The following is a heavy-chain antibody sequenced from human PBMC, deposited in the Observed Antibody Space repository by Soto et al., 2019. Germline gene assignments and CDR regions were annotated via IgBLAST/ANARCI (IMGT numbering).Heavy chain of an antibody. J-gene: IGHJ6*02. V-gene: IGHV3-21*02. CDR3: AGRIAAGGGMDV. CDR1: GFTFGNQN. D-gene: IGHD6-13*01. CDR2: ISSTSRYI. Sequence: EVQLVESGGGLVKPGGSLRLSCVASGFTFGNQNMTWIRQAPGKGLEWVASISSTSRYIHHADSVKGRFTISRDNAKNSLLLQMNSLRAEDTALYYCAGRIAAGGGMDVWGQGTTVSVSS.